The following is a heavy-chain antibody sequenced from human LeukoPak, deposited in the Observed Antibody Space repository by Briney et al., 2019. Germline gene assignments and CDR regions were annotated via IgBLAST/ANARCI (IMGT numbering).Heavy chain of an antibody. V-gene: IGHV4-59*01. CDR3: ARGLVPGAVVGFDP. CDR1: GGSISTYY. Sequence: PSETLSLTCIVSGGSISTYYWSWIRQPPGKGLEWIGYIYYTGSTNYNPSLKSRVTISVDTSKNQFSLKLSSVTAADTAVYYCARGLVPGAVVGFDPWGQGTLVTVSS. J-gene: IGHJ5*02. CDR2: IYYTGST. D-gene: IGHD2-2*01.